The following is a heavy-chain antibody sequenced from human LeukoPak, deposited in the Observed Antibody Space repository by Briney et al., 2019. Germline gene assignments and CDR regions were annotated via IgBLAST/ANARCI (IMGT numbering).Heavy chain of an antibody. CDR3: ARRDGYNTFYFEY. CDR1: GFSFSSYW. CDR2: INQDGSEK. J-gene: IGHJ4*02. D-gene: IGHD5-24*01. Sequence: GGSLRLSCAASGFSFSSYWMSWVRQAPGKGLEWVANINQDGSEKYYVDSVKGRFTISKDNAKNSLHLQMNSLRAEDTAVYYCARRDGYNTFYFEYWGQGTLVTVSS. V-gene: IGHV3-7*01.